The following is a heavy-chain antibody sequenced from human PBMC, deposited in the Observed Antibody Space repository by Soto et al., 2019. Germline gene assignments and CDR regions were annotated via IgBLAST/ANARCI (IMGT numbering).Heavy chain of an antibody. V-gene: IGHV5-51*01. J-gene: IGHJ4*02. CDR3: ARPANTVADHFDL. CDR1: GYTFTIYW. D-gene: IGHD4-17*01. CDR2: IYPSDSDT. Sequence: SLKLSCQVSGYTFTIYWIGWVRQMPGKGLEWMGIIYPSDSDTRYSPSFQGQVTISADQSINTAYLQWDSLKASDTAIYYCARPANTVADHFDLWGQGTPVTVSS.